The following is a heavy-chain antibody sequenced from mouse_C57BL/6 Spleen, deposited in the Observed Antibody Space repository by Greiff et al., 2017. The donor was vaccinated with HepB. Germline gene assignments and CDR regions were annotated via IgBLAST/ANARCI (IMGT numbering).Heavy chain of an antibody. V-gene: IGHV7-1*01. CDR3: ARDANGYFDV. CDR1: GFTFSDFY. Sequence: EVNVVESGGGLVQSGRSLRLSCATSGFTFSDFYMEWVRQAPGKGLEWIAASRNKANDYTTEYSASVKGRFIVSRDTSQSILYLQMNALRAEDTAIYYCARDANGYFDVWGTGTTVTVSS. J-gene: IGHJ1*03. CDR2: SRNKANDYTT.